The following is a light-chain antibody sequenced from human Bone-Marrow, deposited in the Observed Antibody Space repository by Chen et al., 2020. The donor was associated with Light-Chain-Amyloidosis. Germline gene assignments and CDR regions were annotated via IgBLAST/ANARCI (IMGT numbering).Light chain of an antibody. CDR1: SSDVGGDNH. CDR2: EVT. Sequence: QSALTQPASVSGSPGQSITISCTGTSSDVGGDNHVSWYQQHPDKAPKLMIYEVTNRPSWVPDRCAGSKSANTASLTISGLQTADEADYFCSSYAITNTLGFGSGTRVTVL. V-gene: IGLV2-14*01. CDR3: SSYAITNTLG. J-gene: IGLJ1*01.